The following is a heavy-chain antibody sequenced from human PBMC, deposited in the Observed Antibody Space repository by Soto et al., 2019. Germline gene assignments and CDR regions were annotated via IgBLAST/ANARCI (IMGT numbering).Heavy chain of an antibody. D-gene: IGHD1-1*01. CDR1: GGTFSSYA. V-gene: IGHV1-69*13. CDR2: IIPIFGTA. Sequence: ASVKVSCKASGGTFSSYAISWVRQAPGQGLEWMGGIIPIFGTANCAQKFQGRVTITADESTSTAYMELSSLRSEDTAVYYCARERQELDLDYWGQGTLVTVSS. J-gene: IGHJ4*02. CDR3: ARERQELDLDY.